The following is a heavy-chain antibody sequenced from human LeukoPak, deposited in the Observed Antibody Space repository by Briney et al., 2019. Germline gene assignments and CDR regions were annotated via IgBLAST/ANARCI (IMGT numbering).Heavy chain of an antibody. CDR3: VRPNRGALFDY. D-gene: IGHD1-14*01. Sequence: GESLKISCKVSGYSFTSYWIGWVRQVPGKGLEWMGIIYPTDSDTKYSPSFQGHVTISADKSISTAYIQWSSLKSSDTAMYYCVRPNRGALFDYWGQGTLVTVSS. CDR2: IYPTDSDT. V-gene: IGHV5-51*01. CDR1: GYSFTSYW. J-gene: IGHJ4*02.